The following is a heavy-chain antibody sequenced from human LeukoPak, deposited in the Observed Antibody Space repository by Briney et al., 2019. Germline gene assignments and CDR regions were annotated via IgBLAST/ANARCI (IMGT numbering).Heavy chain of an antibody. V-gene: IGHV3-48*02. CDR2: ISSSTNTI. D-gene: IGHD4-23*01. Sequence: RGSLRLSCAASGFTFSSYSMNWVRPAPGKGLEWVSYISSSTNTIYYADSVKGRFTISRDNAKNSLFLQMDSLRDEDTAVYYCARGGYGANDDAFDIWGQGTMVTVSS. J-gene: IGHJ3*02. CDR1: GFTFSSYS. CDR3: ARGGYGANDDAFDI.